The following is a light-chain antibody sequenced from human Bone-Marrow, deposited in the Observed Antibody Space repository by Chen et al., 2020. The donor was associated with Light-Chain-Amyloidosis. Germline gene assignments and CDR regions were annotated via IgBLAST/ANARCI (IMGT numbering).Light chain of an antibody. V-gene: IGLV1-47*01. Sequence: QSLLTQPPSASGTPGQRVTLSCSGTSSNIGSNSVYWYQQLPGTAPTLLIYTNNQRPSGVPDRFSGSKSGTSASLAISGLRSEDEDDYYWAAWDDSLSGHGVFGGGTKLTVL. CDR2: TNN. CDR1: SSNIGSNS. J-gene: IGLJ3*02. CDR3: AAWDDSLSGHGV.